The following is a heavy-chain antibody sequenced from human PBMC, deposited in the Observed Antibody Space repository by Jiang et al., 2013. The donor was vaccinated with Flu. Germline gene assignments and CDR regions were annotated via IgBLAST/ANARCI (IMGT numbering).Heavy chain of an antibody. V-gene: IGHV3-23*01. CDR1: GFTFNIYA. CDR2: LSGGGDDT. D-gene: IGHD3-22*01. CDR3: AKTSAYGPYYLDH. Sequence: VQLLESGGGLVQPGGSLRLSCAASGFTFNIYALTWVRQAPGKGLEWVSTLSGGGDDTYYADSVKGRFTISRDNSKNTVSLRMNSLRADDTAVYYCAKTSAYGPYYLDHWGQGTLVTVSS. J-gene: IGHJ4*02.